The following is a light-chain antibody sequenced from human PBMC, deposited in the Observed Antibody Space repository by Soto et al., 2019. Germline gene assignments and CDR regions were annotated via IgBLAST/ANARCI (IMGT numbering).Light chain of an antibody. V-gene: IGKV3-15*01. J-gene: IGKJ1*01. CDR3: EQYNNLPQT. CDR2: GAS. Sequence: EIVMTQSPATLSVSPGERATLSCRASQSVSSNLAWYQQKPGQAPRLLIYGASTRATGIPARFSGSGCGTVFTLTISSLQSEDFAVYYCEQYNNLPQTFCQGNKVKIK. CDR1: QSVSSN.